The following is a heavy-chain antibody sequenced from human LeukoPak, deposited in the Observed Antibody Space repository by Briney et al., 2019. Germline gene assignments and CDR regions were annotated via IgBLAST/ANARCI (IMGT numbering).Heavy chain of an antibody. D-gene: IGHD3-22*01. Sequence: SGTLSLTCAVSGGSISSSNWWSWVRQPPGKGLEWIGEIYHSGSTNYNPSLKSRVTISVDTSKNQFSLKLSSVTAADTAVYYCARDNDSSGYYSGDYYFYYYMDVWGKGTTVTVSS. CDR2: IYHSGST. CDR3: ARDNDSSGYYSGDYYFYYYMDV. CDR1: GGSISSSNW. J-gene: IGHJ6*03. V-gene: IGHV4-4*02.